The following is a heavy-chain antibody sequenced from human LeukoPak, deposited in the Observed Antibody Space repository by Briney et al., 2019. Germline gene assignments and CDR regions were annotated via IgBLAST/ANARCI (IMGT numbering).Heavy chain of an antibody. Sequence: ASVNVSCTASGYTFTSYGISWVRQAPGQGPEWMGWISAYNGNTNYAQKPQGRVTMTTDTSTSTAYMELRSLRSDDTAVYYCARGSSGWYEKLDYWGQGTLVTVSS. V-gene: IGHV1-18*01. D-gene: IGHD6-19*01. CDR2: ISAYNGNT. J-gene: IGHJ4*02. CDR1: GYTFTSYG. CDR3: ARGSSGWYEKLDY.